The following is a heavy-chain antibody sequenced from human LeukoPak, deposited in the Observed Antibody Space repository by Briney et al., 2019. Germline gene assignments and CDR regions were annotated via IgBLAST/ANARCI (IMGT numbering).Heavy chain of an antibody. V-gene: IGHV1-2*02. CDR1: GYTFTGYY. J-gene: IGHJ6*03. CDR3: ARGTVSGYPYYYYYMDV. Sequence: ASVKVSCKASGYTFTGYYMHWVRQAPGQGLEWMGWINPNSGGTNYAQKFQGRVTMTRDTSISTAYMELSRLRSDDTAVYYCARGTVSGYPYYYYYMDVWGKGTTVTISS. D-gene: IGHD3-22*01. CDR2: INPNSGGT.